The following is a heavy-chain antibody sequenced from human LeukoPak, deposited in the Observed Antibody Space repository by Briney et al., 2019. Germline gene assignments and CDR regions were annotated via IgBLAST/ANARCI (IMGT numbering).Heavy chain of an antibody. D-gene: IGHD6-25*01. Sequence: ASVKVSCKASGYTFTSYAMYWVRQAPGQRLEWMGWINAGNGNTKYSQKFQGRVTITRDTSASTAYMELSSLRSEDTAVYYCARAGSYYGMDVWGKGTTVTVSS. J-gene: IGHJ6*04. CDR3: ARAGSYYGMDV. V-gene: IGHV1-3*01. CDR1: GYTFTSYA. CDR2: INAGNGNT.